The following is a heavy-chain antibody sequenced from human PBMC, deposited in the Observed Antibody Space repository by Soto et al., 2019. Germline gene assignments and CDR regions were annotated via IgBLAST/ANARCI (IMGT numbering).Heavy chain of an antibody. Sequence: SETLSLTCAVSGGSISSGGYSWSWIRQPPGKGLEWIGYIYHSGSTNYNPSLKSRVTISVDTSKNQFSLKLNSVTAADTAVYYCARDESRGAYYFDYWGQGTLVTVS. V-gene: IGHV4-30-2*02. J-gene: IGHJ4*02. CDR3: ARDESRGAYYFDY. CDR2: IYHSGST. D-gene: IGHD4-17*01. CDR1: GGSISSGGYS.